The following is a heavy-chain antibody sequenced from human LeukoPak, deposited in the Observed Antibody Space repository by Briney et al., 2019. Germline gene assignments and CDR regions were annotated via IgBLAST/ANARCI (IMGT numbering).Heavy chain of an antibody. CDR3: ARDTKRFQKYYFDY. D-gene: IGHD3-3*01. CDR2: ISSSSSYT. V-gene: IGHV3-11*06. CDR1: GFTFSDYY. Sequence: GGSLRLSCAASGFTFSDYYMSWIRQAPGKRLDWISYISSSSSYTNYADSVKGRFTISRDNAKNSLYLQMNSLRAEDTAVYYCARDTKRFQKYYFDYWGQGTLVTVSS. J-gene: IGHJ4*02.